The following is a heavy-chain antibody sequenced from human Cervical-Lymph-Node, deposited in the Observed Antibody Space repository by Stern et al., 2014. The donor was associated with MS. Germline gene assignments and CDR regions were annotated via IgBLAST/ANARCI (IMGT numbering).Heavy chain of an antibody. CDR3: ARGTVDGFDY. Sequence: QLQLQESGPGLVKPSETLSLTCTVSGGSISSYYWSWIRQPPGKGLEWIGYIVYSGGTNYNPSLKSRVTISVDTSKTQFSLKLSSVTAADTAVYYCARGTVDGFDYWGQGTLVTVSS. D-gene: IGHD4-23*01. J-gene: IGHJ4*02. CDR1: GGSISSYY. CDR2: IVYSGGT. V-gene: IGHV4-59*01.